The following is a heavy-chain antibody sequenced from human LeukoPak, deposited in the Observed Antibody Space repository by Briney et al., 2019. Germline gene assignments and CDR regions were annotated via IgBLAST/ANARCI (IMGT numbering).Heavy chain of an antibody. J-gene: IGHJ4*02. V-gene: IGHV3-9*01. Sequence: GGSLRLSYAASGFTFDDYAMHWVRQAPGKGLEWVSGISYNSDTIAYADSVKGRFTISRDNSKNTLYLQMNSLRAEDTAVYYCARDARTVGITMIVVGFDYWGQGTLVTVSS. CDR3: ARDARTVGITMIVVGFDY. CDR2: ISYNSDTI. D-gene: IGHD3-22*01. CDR1: GFTFDDYA.